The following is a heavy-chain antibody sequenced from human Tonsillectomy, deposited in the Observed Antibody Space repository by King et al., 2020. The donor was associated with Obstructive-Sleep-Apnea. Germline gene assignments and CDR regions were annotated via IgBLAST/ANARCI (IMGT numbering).Heavy chain of an antibody. CDR1: GFTFSSYA. J-gene: IGHJ4*02. V-gene: IGHV3-23*04. Sequence: VQLVESGGGLVQPGGSLRLSCAASGFTFSSYAMSWVRQAPGKGLDWVSAIRGTSGRTYYADSVKGRFTISRDNSKNTLYLQMNSLRAEDTAVYCCAKVPLAIVATIRHYFDSWGQGTLVTVSS. CDR3: AKVPLAIVATIRHYFDS. CDR2: IRGTSGRT. D-gene: IGHD5-12*01.